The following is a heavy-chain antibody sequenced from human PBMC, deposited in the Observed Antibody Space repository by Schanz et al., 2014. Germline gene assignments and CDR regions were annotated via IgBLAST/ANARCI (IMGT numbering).Heavy chain of an antibody. Sequence: EVQLAESGGSLVKPGGSLRLSCAASGFTFSSYWMHWVRQAPGKGLVWVSRINSDGSTTIYADSVKGRFTISRDNAKNTLYLQMNSLRAEDTAVYYCARPLGPNYYYYGLDVWGQGTTVTVSS. CDR2: INSDGSTT. CDR1: GFTFSSYW. J-gene: IGHJ6*02. V-gene: IGHV3-74*02. CDR3: ARPLGPNYYYYGLDV.